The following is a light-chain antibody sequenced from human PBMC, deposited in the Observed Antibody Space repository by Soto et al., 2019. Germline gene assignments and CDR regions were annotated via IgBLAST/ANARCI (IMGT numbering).Light chain of an antibody. Sequence: EIVLTQSPCILSLSPGERATLSCRASQSVSSDFLAWYQQKPGQAPRLLIYGASTRATGIPDRFSGSGSETDFSLTISRLEPEDVALYYCQQYDTSPITFGQGTRLQIK. CDR1: QSVSSDF. CDR3: QQYDTSPIT. V-gene: IGKV3-20*01. CDR2: GAS. J-gene: IGKJ5*01.